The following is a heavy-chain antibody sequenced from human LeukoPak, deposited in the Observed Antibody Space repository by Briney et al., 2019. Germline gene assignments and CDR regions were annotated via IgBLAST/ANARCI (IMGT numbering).Heavy chain of an antibody. CDR3: AKEFWSGYYNHDAFDI. V-gene: IGHV3-20*04. D-gene: IGHD3-3*01. CDR2: INWNGGST. Sequence: GGSLRLSCAASGFTFDDYGMSWVRQAPGKGLEWVSGINWNGGSTGYADSVKGRFTISRDNAKNSLYLQMNSLRAEDTALYYCAKEFWSGYYNHDAFDIWGQGTMVTVSS. CDR1: GFTFDDYG. J-gene: IGHJ3*02.